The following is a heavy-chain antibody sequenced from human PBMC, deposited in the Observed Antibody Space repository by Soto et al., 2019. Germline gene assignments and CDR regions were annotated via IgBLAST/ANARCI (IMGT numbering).Heavy chain of an antibody. CDR1: RSTFTSYG. V-gene: IGHV1-18*01. CDR2: ISAYNGNT. J-gene: IGHJ4*02. Sequence: ASAQVSCKASRSTFTSYGISWVRQAPGQGLEWMGWISAYNGNTNYAQKLQGRVTMTTDTSTSTAYMELRSLRSDDTAVYYCAGDLGGPFEYWGQGTLVTVSS. D-gene: IGHD3-16*01. CDR3: AGDLGGPFEY.